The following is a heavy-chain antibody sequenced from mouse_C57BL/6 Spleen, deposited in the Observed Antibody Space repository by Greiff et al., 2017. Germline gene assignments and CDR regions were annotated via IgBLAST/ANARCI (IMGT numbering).Heavy chain of an antibody. CDR1: GFNIKDYS. Sequence: EVQLQQSGAELVRPGASVKLSCTASGFNIKDYSMHWVKQRPEQGLEWIGRIDPEDGDTEYAPKFQGKATMTADTSSNTAYLQLSSLTSEDTAVYYCTTPLYYGSSFAYWGQGTLVTVSA. V-gene: IGHV14-1*01. J-gene: IGHJ3*01. CDR3: TTPLYYGSSFAY. D-gene: IGHD1-1*01. CDR2: IDPEDGDT.